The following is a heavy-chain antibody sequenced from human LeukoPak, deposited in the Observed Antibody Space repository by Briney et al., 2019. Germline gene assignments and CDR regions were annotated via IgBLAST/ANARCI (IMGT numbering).Heavy chain of an antibody. CDR1: GFTFSSYG. CDR3: ARVPGDY. V-gene: IGHV3-21*01. CDR2: ISGSSSYI. J-gene: IGHJ4*02. Sequence: GRSLRLSCAASGFTFSSYGMNWVRQAPGKGLEWVSSISGSSSYIYYADSVKGRFTISRDNAKNSLYLQMNSLRVEDTAVYYCARVPGDYWGQGTLVTVSS.